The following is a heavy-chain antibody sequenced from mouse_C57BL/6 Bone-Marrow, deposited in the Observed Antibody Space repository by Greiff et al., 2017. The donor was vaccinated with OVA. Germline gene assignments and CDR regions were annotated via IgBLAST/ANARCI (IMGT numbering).Heavy chain of an antibody. CDR2: IDPSDSYT. D-gene: IGHD1-1*01. J-gene: IGHJ3*01. V-gene: IGHV1-50*01. Sequence: VQLKQPGAEFVKPGASVKLSCKASGYTFTNYYIQWIKQRPGQGLEWIGEIDPSDSYTNYNQKFKGKATLTVDTSSSTAYMQLSSLKSEDSAVYYCGSWDFAYWGQGTLVTVSA. CDR1: GYTFTNYY. CDR3: GSWDFAY.